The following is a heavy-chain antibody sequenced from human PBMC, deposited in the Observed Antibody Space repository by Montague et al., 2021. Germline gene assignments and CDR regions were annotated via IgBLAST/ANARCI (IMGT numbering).Heavy chain of an antibody. CDR3: ARERDRYYYMDI. V-gene: IGHV4-38-2*02. Sequence: SETLSLTCTVSRSLINSDYYWGWIRQPPGKGLEWMGSVSHGGRTYYNPSLKSRVTISVDTSNNHFSLKWSSVTAADTAMYYCARERDRYYYMDIWGKGTTITVSS. CDR2: VSHGGRT. CDR1: RSLINSDYY. J-gene: IGHJ6*03.